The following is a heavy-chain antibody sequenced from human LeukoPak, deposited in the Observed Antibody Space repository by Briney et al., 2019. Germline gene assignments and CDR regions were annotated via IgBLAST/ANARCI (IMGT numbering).Heavy chain of an antibody. D-gene: IGHD3-10*01. Sequence: ASVKVSCKASGYTFTSYGISWVGQAPGQGVEGMGWISAYNGNTNYAQKLQGRVTMTTDTSTSTAYMELRSLRSDDTAVYYCARAGGTMVRGVSDYWGQGTLVTVSS. CDR2: ISAYNGNT. V-gene: IGHV1-18*04. CDR3: ARAGGTMVRGVSDY. CDR1: GYTFTSYG. J-gene: IGHJ4*02.